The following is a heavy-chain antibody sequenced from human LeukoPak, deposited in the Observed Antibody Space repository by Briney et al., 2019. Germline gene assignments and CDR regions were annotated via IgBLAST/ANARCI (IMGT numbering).Heavy chain of an antibody. CDR3: ARLPRKMVTAIIDY. Sequence: SETLSLTCTVSGGSISGSSYYWGWIRQPPGKGLEWIGSIYYSGSTYYNPTLKSRVTISVDTSKNQFSLKLSSVTAADTAVYYCARLPRKMVTAIIDYWGQGTLVTVSS. CDR2: IYYSGST. V-gene: IGHV4-39*01. CDR1: GGSISGSSYY. D-gene: IGHD2-21*02. J-gene: IGHJ4*02.